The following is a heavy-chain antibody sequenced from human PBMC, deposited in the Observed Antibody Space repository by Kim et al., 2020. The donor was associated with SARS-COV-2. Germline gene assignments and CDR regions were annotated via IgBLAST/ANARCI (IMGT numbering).Heavy chain of an antibody. J-gene: IGHJ4*02. V-gene: IGHV3-23*01. CDR2: ISGSGGST. Sequence: GGSLRLSCAASGFTFSSYAMSWVRQAPGKGLEWFSAISGSGGSTYYADSVKGRFTISRDNSKNTLYLQMNSLRAEDTAVYYCAKTGSMIVVVPLEWGQGTLVTVSS. CDR3: AKTGSMIVVVPLE. D-gene: IGHD3-22*01. CDR1: GFTFSSYA.